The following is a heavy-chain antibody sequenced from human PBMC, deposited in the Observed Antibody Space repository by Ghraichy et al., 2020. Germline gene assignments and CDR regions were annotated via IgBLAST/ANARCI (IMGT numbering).Heavy chain of an antibody. J-gene: IGHJ3*02. D-gene: IGHD1-26*01. Sequence: GGSLRLSCAASGFTFSSYAMSWVRQAPGKGLECVSAISGSGGSTYYADSVKGRFTISRDNSKNTLYLQMNSLRAEDTAVYYCAKRAIDVVGATADAFDIWGQGTMVTVSS. CDR2: ISGSGGST. CDR1: GFTFSSYA. V-gene: IGHV3-23*01. CDR3: AKRAIDVVGATADAFDI.